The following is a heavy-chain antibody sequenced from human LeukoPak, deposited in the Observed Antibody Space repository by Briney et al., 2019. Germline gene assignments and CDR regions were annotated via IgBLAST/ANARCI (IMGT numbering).Heavy chain of an antibody. CDR3: VTGHYDSRMYFDL. J-gene: IGHJ2*01. CDR2: IKFDGSLA. CDR1: GLTFSRYW. D-gene: IGHD3-16*01. Sequence: GGSLRLSCTASGLTFSRYWIHWVRQAPGKGLVWVSQIKFDGSLASYADSVKGRFTISRDNAKNTLYLQMNSLGVEDTDVYYCVTGHYDSRMYFDLWGRGTLVTVSS. V-gene: IGHV3-74*01.